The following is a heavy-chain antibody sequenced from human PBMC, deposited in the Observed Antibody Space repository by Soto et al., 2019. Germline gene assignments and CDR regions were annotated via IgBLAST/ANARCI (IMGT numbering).Heavy chain of an antibody. V-gene: IGHV3-30-3*01. CDR3: ARGGWRDCSSTSCYRVDP. Sequence: QVQLVESGGGVVQPGRSLRLSCAASGFTFSSYAMHWVRQAPGKGLEWVAVISYDGSNKYYADSVKGRFTISRDNSKNTLYLQMNSLRAEDTAVYYCARGGWRDCSSTSCYRVDPWGQGTLVTVSS. CDR2: ISYDGSNK. CDR1: GFTFSSYA. J-gene: IGHJ5*02. D-gene: IGHD2-2*01.